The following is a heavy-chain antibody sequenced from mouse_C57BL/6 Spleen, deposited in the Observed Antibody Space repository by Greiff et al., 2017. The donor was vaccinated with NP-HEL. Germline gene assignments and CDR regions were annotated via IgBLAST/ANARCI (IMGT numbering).Heavy chain of an antibody. D-gene: IGHD1-1*01. CDR2: IDPETGGT. Sequence: VKLVESGAELVRPGASVTLSCKASGYTFTDYEMHWVKQTPVHGLEWIGAIDPETGGTAYNQKFKGKAILTADKSSSTAYMELRSLTSEDSAVYYCTRKPILTTVVAYYFDYWGQGTTLTVSS. CDR3: TRKPILTTVVAYYFDY. CDR1: GYTFTDYE. V-gene: IGHV1-15*01. J-gene: IGHJ2*01.